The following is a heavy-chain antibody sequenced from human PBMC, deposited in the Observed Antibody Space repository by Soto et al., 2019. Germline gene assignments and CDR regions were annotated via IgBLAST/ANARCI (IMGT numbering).Heavy chain of an antibody. CDR1: GGSISSYY. CDR3: ARDDPDYGDYGAWYFDL. Sequence: QVQLQVSGPGLVKPSETLSLTCTVSGGSISSYYWSWIRQPPGKGLEWIGYIYYSGSTNYNPSLKSRVTISVDTSKNQFSLKLSSVTAADTAVYYCARDDPDYGDYGAWYFDLWGRGTLVTVSS. CDR2: IYYSGST. V-gene: IGHV4-59*01. D-gene: IGHD4-17*01. J-gene: IGHJ2*01.